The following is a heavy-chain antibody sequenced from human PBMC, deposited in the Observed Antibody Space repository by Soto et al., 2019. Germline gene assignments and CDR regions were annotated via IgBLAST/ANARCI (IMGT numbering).Heavy chain of an antibody. Sequence: QVQLVESGGGVVQPGRSLRLSCAASGFTFSSYGMHWVRQAPGKGLEWVAVIWYDGSKKYYADSVKGRFTISRENYKNKLHLPMNSLRAEATAVYYCARDCAGYSSGWYQRGGFDYWRQGTLVTVSS. V-gene: IGHV3-33*01. CDR1: GFTFSSYG. D-gene: IGHD6-19*01. CDR2: IWYDGSKK. CDR3: ARDCAGYSSGWYQRGGFDY. J-gene: IGHJ4*02.